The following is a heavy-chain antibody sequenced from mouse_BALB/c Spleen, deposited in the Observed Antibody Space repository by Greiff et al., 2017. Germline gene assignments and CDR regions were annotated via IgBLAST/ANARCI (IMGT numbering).Heavy chain of an antibody. Sequence: QVQLQQPGAELVRPGASVKLSCKASGYTFTSYWINWVKQRPGQGLEWIGNIYPSDSYTNYNQKFKDKATLTVDKSSSTAYMQLSSPTSEDSAVYYCTLAYYRYDGVDYWGQGTTLTVSS. V-gene: IGHV1-69*02. D-gene: IGHD2-14*01. CDR1: GYTFTSYW. CDR3: TLAYYRYDGVDY. CDR2: IYPSDSYT. J-gene: IGHJ2*01.